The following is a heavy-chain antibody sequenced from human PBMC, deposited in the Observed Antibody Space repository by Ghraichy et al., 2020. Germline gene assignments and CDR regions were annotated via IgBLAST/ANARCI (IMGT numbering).Heavy chain of an antibody. Sequence: SQTLSLTCTVSGGSVISGSYYWSWIRQPPGKGLEWIGYIYYSGSTNYNPSLKSRVTISVDTSKNQFSLKLSSVTAADTAVYYCARVTVSSSWHYWYFDLWGRGTLVTVSS. CDR1: GGSVISGSYY. D-gene: IGHD6-13*01. J-gene: IGHJ2*01. CDR3: ARVTVSSSWHYWYFDL. CDR2: IYYSGST. V-gene: IGHV4-61*01.